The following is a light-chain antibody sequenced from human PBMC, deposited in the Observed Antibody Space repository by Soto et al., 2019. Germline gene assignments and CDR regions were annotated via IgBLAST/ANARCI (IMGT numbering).Light chain of an antibody. J-gene: IGKJ1*01. CDR1: QSVSSS. CDR2: DTS. Sequence: EIVVTQSPATLSVSPGERVTLSCRASQSVSSSLAWYQQRPGQAPRLLIYDTSTRAAGIAARFSGSGPGTEFTLTISSLQSEDSAVYYCQQYVHWPPGAFGQGTTVEIK. V-gene: IGKV3-15*01. CDR3: QQYVHWPPGA.